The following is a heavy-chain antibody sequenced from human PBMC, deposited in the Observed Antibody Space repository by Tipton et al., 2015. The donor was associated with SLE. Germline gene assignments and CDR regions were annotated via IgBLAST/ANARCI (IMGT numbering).Heavy chain of an antibody. CDR2: IYYSGST. CDR3: ARGRSYYYGSGSYFRLDY. V-gene: IGHV4-59*11. D-gene: IGHD3-10*01. CDR1: GGSISRHY. Sequence: TLSLTCTVSGGSISRHYWSWIRQPPGKGLEWIGNIYYSGSTNYNPSLKSRVTISVDTSKNQFSLKLSSVTAADTAVYYCARGRSYYYGSGSYFRLDYCRQGTLFTVSS. J-gene: IGHJ4*02.